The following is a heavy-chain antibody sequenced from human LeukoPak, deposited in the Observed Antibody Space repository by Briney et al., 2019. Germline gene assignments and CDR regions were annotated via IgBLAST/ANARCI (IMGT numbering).Heavy chain of an antibody. CDR1: GGSISSSSYY. Sequence: SETLSLTCTVSGGSISSSSYYWGWIRQPPGKGLEWIGSIYYSGSTYYNPSLKSRVTISVDTSKNQFSLKLSSVTAADTAVYYCARGQRSNYGPHGGFDPWGQGTLVTVSS. CDR3: ARGQRSNYGPHGGFDP. V-gene: IGHV4-39*07. CDR2: IYYSGST. D-gene: IGHD5-24*01. J-gene: IGHJ5*02.